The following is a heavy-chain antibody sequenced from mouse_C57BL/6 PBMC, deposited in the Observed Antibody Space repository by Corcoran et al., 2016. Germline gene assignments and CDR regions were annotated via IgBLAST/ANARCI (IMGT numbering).Heavy chain of an antibody. D-gene: IGHD2-4*01. CDR3: ARIYFDYPAWFAY. J-gene: IGHJ3*01. Sequence: QVQLQQSGAELARPGASVKLSCKASGYTFTSYGISWVKQRTGQGLEWIGEIYPRSGNTYYNGKFKGKATLTADKSSSTAYMELRSLTSADYAGYLCARIYFDYPAWFAYWGQGTPVTVSA. CDR1: GYTFTSYG. CDR2: IYPRSGNT. V-gene: IGHV1-81*01.